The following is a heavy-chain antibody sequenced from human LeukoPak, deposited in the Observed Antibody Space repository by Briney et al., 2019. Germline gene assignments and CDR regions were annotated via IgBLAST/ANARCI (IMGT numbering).Heavy chain of an antibody. D-gene: IGHD6-19*01. CDR1: GGSISSYY. V-gene: IGHV4-59*01. CDR3: ARGYSSQFLDY. Sequence: SETLSLTCTVSGGSISSYYWSWIRQPPGKGLEWIGYIYDSGSTNYNPSLKSRVTISVDTSKNQFSLKLTSVTAADTAVYYCARGYSSQFLDYWGQGTLVTVSS. CDR2: IYDSGST. J-gene: IGHJ4*02.